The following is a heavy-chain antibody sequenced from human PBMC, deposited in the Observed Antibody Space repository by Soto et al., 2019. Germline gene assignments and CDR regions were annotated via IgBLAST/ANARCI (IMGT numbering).Heavy chain of an antibody. CDR3: ARDQVVTAVDGMDV. D-gene: IGHD2-21*02. V-gene: IGHV3-30-3*01. CDR1: GFTFSSYA. CDR2: ISYDGSNK. Sequence: VGSLRLSCAASGFTFSSYAMHWVRQAPGKGLEWVAVISYDGSNKYYADSVKGRFTISRDNSKNTLYLQMNSLRAEDTAVYYCARDQVVTAVDGMDVWGQGTTVTVSS. J-gene: IGHJ6*02.